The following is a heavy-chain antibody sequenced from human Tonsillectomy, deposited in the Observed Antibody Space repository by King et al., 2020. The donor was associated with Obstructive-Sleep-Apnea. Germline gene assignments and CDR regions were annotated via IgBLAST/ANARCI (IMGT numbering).Heavy chain of an antibody. CDR3: AKDMREYTSMARGDDAFAI. Sequence: VQLVESGGGLVQPGRSLRVSCAASGFIFDDYAMYWVRQAPGKGLEWVSGISWNSASTDYADSVKGRFTISRDNAKNSLYLQMDSLRAEDTALYYCAKDMREYTSMARGDDAFAIWGQGTMVTVSS. CDR2: ISWNSAST. J-gene: IGHJ3*02. CDR1: GFIFDDYA. V-gene: IGHV3-9*01. D-gene: IGHD5-18*01.